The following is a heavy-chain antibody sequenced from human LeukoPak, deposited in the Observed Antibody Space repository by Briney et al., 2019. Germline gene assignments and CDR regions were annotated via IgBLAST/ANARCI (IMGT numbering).Heavy chain of an antibody. Sequence: SETLSLTCTVSGGSISSRPYYWGWIRQPAGKGLEWIGRIYTSGSTNYNPSLKSRVTISVDTSKNQFSLKLSSVTAADTAVYYCARDFRGIAEYYFDYWGQGTLVTVSS. CDR1: GGSISSRPYY. CDR3: ARDFRGIAEYYFDY. D-gene: IGHD6-13*01. V-gene: IGHV4-61*02. J-gene: IGHJ4*02. CDR2: IYTSGST.